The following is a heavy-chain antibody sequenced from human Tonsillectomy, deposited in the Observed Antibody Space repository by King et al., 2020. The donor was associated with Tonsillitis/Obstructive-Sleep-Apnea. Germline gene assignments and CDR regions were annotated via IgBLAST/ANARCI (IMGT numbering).Heavy chain of an antibody. CDR3: ARQGCSGGSCYSSYYYYGMDV. Sequence: VQLVESGAEVKKPGESLKISCKGSGYRFTTYWIGWVRQMPGKGLEWMGSIYPGDSDTRYSPSFQGQVTISADKSISTAYLQWSSLKASDTAMYYCARQGCSGGSCYSSYYYYGMDVWGQGATVTVSS. V-gene: IGHV5-51*01. CDR2: IYPGDSDT. D-gene: IGHD2-15*01. J-gene: IGHJ6*02. CDR1: GYRFTTYW.